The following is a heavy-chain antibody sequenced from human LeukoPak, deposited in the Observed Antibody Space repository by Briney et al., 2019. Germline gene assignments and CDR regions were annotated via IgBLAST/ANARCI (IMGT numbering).Heavy chain of an antibody. J-gene: IGHJ5*02. Sequence: SETLSLTCTVSGGSISSSSYYWGWIRQPPGKGLEWIGSIYYSGSTYYNPSLKSRVTISVDTSKNQFSLKLSSVTAADMAVYYCARVSARRGLGWFDPWGQGTLVTVSS. CDR1: GGSISSSSYY. D-gene: IGHD7-27*01. CDR2: IYYSGST. CDR3: ARVSARRGLGWFDP. V-gene: IGHV4-39*07.